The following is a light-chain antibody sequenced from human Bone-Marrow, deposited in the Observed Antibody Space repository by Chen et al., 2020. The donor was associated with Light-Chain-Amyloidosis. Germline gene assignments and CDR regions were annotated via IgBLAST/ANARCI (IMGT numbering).Light chain of an antibody. CDR1: SGSIATNY. Sequence: FMLTQPHSASESPGKTVIISCTRSSGSIATNYVQWYQQRPGSSPTTVLYEDDQRPSGVPDRFSGSIDRSSNSASLTISGLKTEDEADYYCQSYQGSSQGVFGGGTKLTVL. V-gene: IGLV6-57*01. CDR2: EDD. CDR3: QSYQGSSQGV. J-gene: IGLJ3*02.